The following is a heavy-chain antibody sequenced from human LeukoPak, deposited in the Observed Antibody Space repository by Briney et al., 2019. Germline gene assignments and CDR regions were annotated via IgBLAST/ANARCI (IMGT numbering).Heavy chain of an antibody. D-gene: IGHD6-19*01. J-gene: IGHJ4*02. Sequence: PGGSLRLSCAASGFTFDDYGMSWVRQAPGKGLEWVSGINWNGGSTGYADSVKGRFTISRDNAKNSLYLQMNSLRAEDTALYYCARDYSGGWYRTPVYYWGQGTLVTVSS. CDR2: INWNGGST. CDR3: ARDYSGGWYRTPVYY. CDR1: GFTFDDYG. V-gene: IGHV3-20*04.